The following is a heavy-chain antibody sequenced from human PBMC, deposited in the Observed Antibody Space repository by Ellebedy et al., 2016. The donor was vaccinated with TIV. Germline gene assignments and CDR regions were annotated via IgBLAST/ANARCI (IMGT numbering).Heavy chain of an antibody. CDR3: ARDRGAAADPFFDY. CDR1: GFTFGSYS. D-gene: IGHD6-13*01. J-gene: IGHJ4*02. V-gene: IGHV3-48*02. CDR2: ISSSSSTI. Sequence: GGSLRLXXAASGFTFGSYSMNWVRQAPGKGLEWVSYISSSSSTIYYADSVKGRFTISRDNAKNSLYLQMNSLRDEDTAVYYCARDRGAAADPFFDYWGQGTLVTVSS.